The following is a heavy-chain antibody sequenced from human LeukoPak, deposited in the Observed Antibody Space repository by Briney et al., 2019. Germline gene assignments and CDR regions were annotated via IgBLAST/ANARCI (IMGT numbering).Heavy chain of an antibody. V-gene: IGHV1-18*01. J-gene: IGHJ4*02. CDR1: GYTFTSYG. CDR3: ARVYLNYYDSSGYYSY. Sequence: GASVKVSCKASGYTFTSYGISWVRQAPGQGLEWMGWISAYNGNTNYAQKLQGRVTMTTDTSTSTAYMELRSLRSDDTAVYYCARVYLNYYDSSGYYSYWGRGTLVTVSS. CDR2: ISAYNGNT. D-gene: IGHD3-22*01.